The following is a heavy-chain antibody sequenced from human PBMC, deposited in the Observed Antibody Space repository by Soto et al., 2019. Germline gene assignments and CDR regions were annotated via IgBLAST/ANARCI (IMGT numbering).Heavy chain of an antibody. J-gene: IGHJ6*02. CDR3: ARLVTIFGVVISGGMDV. D-gene: IGHD3-3*01. V-gene: IGHV5-10-1*01. CDR1: GYSFTSYW. CDR2: IDPSDSYT. Sequence: GESLKISCKGSGYSFTSYWISWVRQMPGKGLEWMGRIDPSDSYTNYSPSFQGHVTISADKSISTAYLQWSSLKASDTAMYYCARLVTIFGVVISGGMDVWGQGTTVTVSS.